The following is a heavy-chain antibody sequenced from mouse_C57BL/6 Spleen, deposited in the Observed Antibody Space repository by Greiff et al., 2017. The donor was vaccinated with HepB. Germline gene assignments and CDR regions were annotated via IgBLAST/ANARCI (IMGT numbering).Heavy chain of an antibody. Sequence: EVKLMESGGGLVQPGGSLKLSCAASGFTFSDYYMYWVRQTPEKRLEWVAYISNGGGSTYYPDTVKGRFTISRDNAKNTLYLQMSRLKSEDTAMYYCARPADSSGYGAWFAYWGQGTLVTVSA. CDR1: GFTFSDYY. V-gene: IGHV5-12*01. D-gene: IGHD3-2*02. CDR3: ARPADSSGYGAWFAY. CDR2: ISNGGGST. J-gene: IGHJ3*01.